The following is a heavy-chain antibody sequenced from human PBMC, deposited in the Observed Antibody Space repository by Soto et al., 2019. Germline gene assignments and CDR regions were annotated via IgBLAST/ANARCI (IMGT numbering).Heavy chain of an antibody. CDR3: ARWSGSSFTFDY. CDR2: IYYTGST. V-gene: IGHV4-61*01. Sequence: NPSETLSLTCTVSGGSLSGGTNYWSWVRQSPGKEMEWIGYIYYTGSTNYNPSLKSRVTVSVDTSKNQFSLHLSSVTAADTAVYFCARWSGSSFTFDYWGQGTPVTVSS. J-gene: IGHJ4*02. D-gene: IGHD3-3*01. CDR1: GGSLSGGTNY.